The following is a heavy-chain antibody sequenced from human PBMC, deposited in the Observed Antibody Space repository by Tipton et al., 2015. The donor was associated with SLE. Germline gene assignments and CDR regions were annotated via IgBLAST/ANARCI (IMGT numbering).Heavy chain of an antibody. J-gene: IGHJ4*02. V-gene: IGHV3-74*01. CDR3: ARGIDPTSSRISDY. CDR2: TNEDGTIT. Sequence: GSLRLSCAASGFTFRSYWMHWIRHAPGKGLVWVSRTNEDGTITSYEDSVKGRFTISRDNAKNILYLQMNSLRVEDTALYYCARGIDPTSSRISDYWGQGTLLSVSS. CDR1: GFTFRSYW. D-gene: IGHD2-2*01.